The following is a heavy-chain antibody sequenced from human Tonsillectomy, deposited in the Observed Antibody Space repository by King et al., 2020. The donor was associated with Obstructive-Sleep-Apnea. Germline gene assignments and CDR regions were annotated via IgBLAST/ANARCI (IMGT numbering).Heavy chain of an antibody. CDR3: ARGVVATIFDY. V-gene: IGHV4-59*01. D-gene: IGHD5-12*01. J-gene: IGHJ4*02. CDR1: GGSISSFY. Sequence: QLQESGPGLVKPSETLSLTCTVSGGSISSFYWNWIRQPPGKGLEWIGYIYFSGSTNYNPSLTSRVTISVDTSKNQFSLKLSSVTAADTAVYYCARGVVATIFDYWGQGTLVTVSS. CDR2: IYFSGST.